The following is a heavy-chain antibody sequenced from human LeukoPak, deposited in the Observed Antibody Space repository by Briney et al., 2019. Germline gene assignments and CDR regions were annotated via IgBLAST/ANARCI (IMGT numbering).Heavy chain of an antibody. CDR1: GFTFSSYS. CDR2: ISSSSSNI. CDR3: ARVQQMATIDAFDI. Sequence: GGSLRLSCAASGFTFSSYSMNWLRQAPGKGLEWVSYISSSSSNIYYADSVKGRFTISRDNAKNSLYLQMNSLRAEDTALYYCARVQQMATIDAFDIWGQGTMVTVSS. V-gene: IGHV3-48*04. J-gene: IGHJ3*02. D-gene: IGHD5-24*01.